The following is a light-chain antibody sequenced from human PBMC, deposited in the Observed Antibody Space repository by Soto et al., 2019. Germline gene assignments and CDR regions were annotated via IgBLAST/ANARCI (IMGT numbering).Light chain of an antibody. CDR1: SGHSTYI. Sequence: QSVLTQSSSASASLGSSVKLTCTLSSGHSTYIIAWHQQQPGKAPRYLMKLEGSGSYNKGSGIPDRFSGSSSGADRYLTISSLQFDDEADYYCETWDTNVVVFGGGTKLTVL. J-gene: IGLJ2*01. CDR3: ETWDTNVVV. CDR2: LEGSGSY. V-gene: IGLV4-60*02.